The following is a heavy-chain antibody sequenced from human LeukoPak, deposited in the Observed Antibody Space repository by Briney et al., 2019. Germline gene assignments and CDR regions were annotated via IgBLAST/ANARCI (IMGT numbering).Heavy chain of an antibody. Sequence: GGSLRLSCVASGFSFSDYSVTWVRQAPGRGLKWVSSISGNSAYIFDADSVKGRFTISRDNTKNLVYLQVNSLRAEDTAVYYCASGITIFGVALDYWGQGTLVTVSS. CDR2: ISGNSAYI. V-gene: IGHV3-21*01. CDR3: ASGITIFGVALDY. CDR1: GFSFSDYS. J-gene: IGHJ4*02. D-gene: IGHD3-3*01.